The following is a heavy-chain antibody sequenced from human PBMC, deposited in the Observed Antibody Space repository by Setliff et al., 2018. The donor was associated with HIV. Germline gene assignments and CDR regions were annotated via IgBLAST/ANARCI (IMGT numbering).Heavy chain of an antibody. CDR2: IHYSGST. Sequence: SETLSLTCTVAGGSISSDSYFWAWIRQPPGKGLEWIGYIHYSGSTNSNPSLKSRVTISVDTSKNQFSLKLSSVTAADTAVYYCARAAAGQDDYYYYYMDVWGKGTTVTVSS. J-gene: IGHJ6*03. D-gene: IGHD6-13*01. CDR3: ARAAAGQDDYYYYYMDV. CDR1: GGSISSDSYF. V-gene: IGHV4-39*01.